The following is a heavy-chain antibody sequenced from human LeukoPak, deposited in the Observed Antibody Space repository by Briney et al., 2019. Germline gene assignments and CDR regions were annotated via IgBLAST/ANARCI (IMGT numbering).Heavy chain of an antibody. D-gene: IGHD3-22*01. CDR1: GGTFSSYA. CDR2: IIPIFGTA. J-gene: IGHJ4*02. V-gene: IGHV1-69*13. CDR3: ARGSVESYDSSGYYGY. Sequence: WASVKVSCKASGGTFSSYAISWVRQAPGQGLEWMGGIIPIFGTANYAQKFQGRVTITADESTSTVYMELSSLRSEDTAVYYCARGSVESYDSSGYYGYWGQGTLVTVSS.